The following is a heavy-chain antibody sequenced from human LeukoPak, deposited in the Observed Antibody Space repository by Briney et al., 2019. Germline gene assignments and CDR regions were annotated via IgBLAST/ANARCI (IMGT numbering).Heavy chain of an antibody. CDR3: ARAEYYYDSSGAFDI. V-gene: IGHV4-30-2*01. D-gene: IGHD3-22*01. CDR1: GGSISSGGYS. Sequence: SETLSLTCAVSGGSISSGGYSWSWIRQPPGKGLEWIGYIYHSGSTYYNPSLKSRVTISVDRSKNQFSLKLSSATAADTAVYYCARAEYYYDSSGAFDIWGQGTMVTVSS. J-gene: IGHJ3*02. CDR2: IYHSGST.